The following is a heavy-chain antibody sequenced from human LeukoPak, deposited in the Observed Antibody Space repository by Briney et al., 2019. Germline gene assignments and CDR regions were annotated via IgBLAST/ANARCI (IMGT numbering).Heavy chain of an antibody. D-gene: IGHD2-21*01. V-gene: IGHV3-7*01. Sequence: GGSLRLSCTDSGFTFSSYWMSWVRQAPGKGLEWVANIKQDGSEKYSADPVKGRFTISRDNAKNSLYLQMNSLRAEDTAVYYCVRYCGGDCFGMDVWGQGTTVTVSS. CDR2: IKQDGSEK. CDR1: GFTFSSYW. J-gene: IGHJ6*02. CDR3: VRYCGGDCFGMDV.